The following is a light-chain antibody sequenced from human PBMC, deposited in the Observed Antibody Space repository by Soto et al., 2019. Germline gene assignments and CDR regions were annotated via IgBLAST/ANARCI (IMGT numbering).Light chain of an antibody. CDR1: QNGTSSD. CDR3: HHYITSLTT. Sequence: EIVLTQSPGTPSLSPGERATLSCGARQNGTSSDLAWYQKKPGQAPRLLIYGPSRRATGNPDRFIGSGSGTDFALTISRLEREDVVVYDSHHYITSLTTFGQGTKVDIK. J-gene: IGKJ1*01. CDR2: GPS. V-gene: IGKV3-20*01.